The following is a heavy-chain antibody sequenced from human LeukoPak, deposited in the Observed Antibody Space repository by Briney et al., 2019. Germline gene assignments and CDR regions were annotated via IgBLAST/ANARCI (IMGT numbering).Heavy chain of an antibody. CDR2: IRSKAYGGTI. J-gene: IGHJ6*02. V-gene: IGHV3-49*04. Sequence: GRSLRLSCTASGFTFGDYAMSWVRQAPGKGLEWVGFIRSKAYGGTIEYAASVKGRFTISRDDSKSIAYLQMNSLKTEDTAVYYCTRSLNVVVPAAIPDYYGMDVWGQGTTVTVSS. CDR3: TRSLNVVVPAAIPDYYGMDV. D-gene: IGHD2-2*02. CDR1: GFTFGDYA.